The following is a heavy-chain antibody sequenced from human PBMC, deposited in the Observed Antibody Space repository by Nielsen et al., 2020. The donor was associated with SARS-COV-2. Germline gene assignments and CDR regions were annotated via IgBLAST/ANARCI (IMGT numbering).Heavy chain of an antibody. CDR3: ARRSEYSYGWYYYYMDV. V-gene: IGHV4-4*02. J-gene: IGHJ6*03. Sequence: SETLSLTCAVSGGSISSSNWWSWVRQPPGKGLEWIGEIYHSGSTNYNPSLKSRVTISVDKSKNQFSLKLSSVTAADTAVYYCARRSEYSYGWYYYYMDVWGKGTTVTVSS. CDR2: IYHSGST. D-gene: IGHD5-18*01. CDR1: GGSISSSNW.